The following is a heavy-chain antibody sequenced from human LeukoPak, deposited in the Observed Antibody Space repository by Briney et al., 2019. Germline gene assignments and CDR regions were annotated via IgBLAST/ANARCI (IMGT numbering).Heavy chain of an antibody. D-gene: IGHD3-10*01. Sequence: GGSLRLSCAASGFTFSSYEMNWVRQAPGKGLEWVSYISSSGSTIYYADSVKGRFTISRDNAKNSLYLQMNSLRAEDTAVYYYARDAFGELWDYYYMDVWGKGTTVTISS. CDR2: ISSSGSTI. CDR3: ARDAFGELWDYYYMDV. J-gene: IGHJ6*03. V-gene: IGHV3-48*03. CDR1: GFTFSSYE.